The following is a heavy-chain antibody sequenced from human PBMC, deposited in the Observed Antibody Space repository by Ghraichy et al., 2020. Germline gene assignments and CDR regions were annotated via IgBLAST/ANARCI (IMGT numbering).Heavy chain of an antibody. V-gene: IGHV4-59*12. J-gene: IGHJ4*02. Sequence: GSLRLSCTVSGGSISSDYWSWIRQPPGKGLEWIAAILNRGNTNYNPSLKSRVTITVDTSKNHLSLKLSSVTAADTAVYYCARVGTYCGGDCYFFDDWGQGALVTVSS. CDR3: ARVGTYCGGDCYFFDD. CDR1: GGSISSDY. D-gene: IGHD2-21*01. CDR2: ILNRGNT.